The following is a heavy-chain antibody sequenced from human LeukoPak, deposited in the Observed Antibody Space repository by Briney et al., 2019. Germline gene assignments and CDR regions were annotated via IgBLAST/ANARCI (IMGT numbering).Heavy chain of an antibody. J-gene: IGHJ4*02. CDR1: GGSVSSSSYY. D-gene: IGHD1-26*01. CDR2: IYYSGST. CDR3: EIVGATILRGYFDY. Sequence: PSETLSLTCTVSGGSVSSSSYYWGWICQPPGKGLEWIGSIYYSGSTYYNPSLKSRVTISVDTSKNQFSLKLSSVTAADTAVYYCEIVGATILRGYFDYWGQGTLVTVSP. V-gene: IGHV4-39*01.